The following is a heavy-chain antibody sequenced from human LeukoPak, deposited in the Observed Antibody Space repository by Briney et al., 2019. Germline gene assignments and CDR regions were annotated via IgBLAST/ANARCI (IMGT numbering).Heavy chain of an antibody. Sequence: ASVKVSCKASGGTFSSYAISWVRQAPGQGLEWMGGTIPIFGTANYAQKFQGRVTITADESTSTAYMELSSLRSDDTAVYYCARSMNWNYAHFDYWGQGTLVTVSS. V-gene: IGHV1-69*13. D-gene: IGHD1-7*01. CDR1: GGTFSSYA. J-gene: IGHJ4*02. CDR3: ARSMNWNYAHFDY. CDR2: TIPIFGTA.